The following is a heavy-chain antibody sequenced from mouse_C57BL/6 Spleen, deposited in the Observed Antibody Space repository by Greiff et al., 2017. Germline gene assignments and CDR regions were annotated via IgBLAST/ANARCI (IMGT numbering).Heavy chain of an antibody. CDR1: GYSFTDYN. Sequence: VQLKESGPELVKPGASVKISCKASGYSFTDYNMNWVKQSNGKSLEWIGVINPNYGTTSYNQKFKGKATLTVDQPSSTAYMQLTSLTSKDSAVYYGARMEFDGYSYAMDYWGQGTSVTVS. CDR3: ARMEFDGYSYAMDY. D-gene: IGHD2-3*01. V-gene: IGHV1-39*01. CDR2: INPNYGTT. J-gene: IGHJ4*01.